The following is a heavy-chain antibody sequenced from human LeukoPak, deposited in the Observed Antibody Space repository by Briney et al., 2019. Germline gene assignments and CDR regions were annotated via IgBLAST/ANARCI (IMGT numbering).Heavy chain of an antibody. Sequence: GGSLRLSCAASGFTVSSNYMSWVRQAPGKGLEWVSVIYSGGSTYYADSVKGRFTISRDNSKNTLYLQMNSLRAEDTAVYYCAGGDIAVAVGDAFDIWGQGTIVTVSS. D-gene: IGHD6-19*01. V-gene: IGHV3-66*02. CDR1: GFTVSSNY. CDR2: IYSGGST. CDR3: AGGDIAVAVGDAFDI. J-gene: IGHJ3*02.